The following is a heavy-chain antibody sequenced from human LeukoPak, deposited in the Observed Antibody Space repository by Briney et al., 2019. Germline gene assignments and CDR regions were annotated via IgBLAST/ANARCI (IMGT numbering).Heavy chain of an antibody. Sequence: GGSLRLSCAASRFTFSSYAMSWVRQAPGKGLEWVSAISGSGGSTYYADSVKGRFTISRDNSKNTLYLQMNSLRAEDTAVYYCAKNGAVAGDGHFDYWGQGTLVTVSS. J-gene: IGHJ4*02. CDR1: RFTFSSYA. D-gene: IGHD6-19*01. V-gene: IGHV3-23*01. CDR2: ISGSGGST. CDR3: AKNGAVAGDGHFDY.